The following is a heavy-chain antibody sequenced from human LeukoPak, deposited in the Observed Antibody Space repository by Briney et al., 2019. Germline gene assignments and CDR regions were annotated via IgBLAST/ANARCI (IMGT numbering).Heavy chain of an antibody. J-gene: IGHJ3*02. V-gene: IGHV4-59*01. Sequence: SETLSLTCTVSGGSISSYYWSWIRQPPGKGLEWIGYIYYSGSTNYNPSLKSRVTISVDTSKNQFSLKLSSVTAAATAVYYCARENKGDYYDSSGYYYHDAFGIWGQGTMVTVSS. D-gene: IGHD3-22*01. CDR1: GGSISSYY. CDR3: ARENKGDYYDSSGYYYHDAFGI. CDR2: IYYSGST.